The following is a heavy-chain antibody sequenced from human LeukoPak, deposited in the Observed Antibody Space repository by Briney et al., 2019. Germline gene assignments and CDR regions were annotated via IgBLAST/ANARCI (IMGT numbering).Heavy chain of an antibody. CDR1: GFTFCSYS. D-gene: IGHD1-26*01. J-gene: IGHJ4*02. CDR3: ARDMYSGSYLYYFDY. Sequence: GGSLRLSCAASGFTFCSYSMNWVRQAPGKGLECGSSISSSSSYIYYADSVKGRFTISRDNAKNSLYLQMNSLRAEDTAVYYCARDMYSGSYLYYFDYWGQGTLVTVSS. V-gene: IGHV3-21*01. CDR2: ISSSSSYI.